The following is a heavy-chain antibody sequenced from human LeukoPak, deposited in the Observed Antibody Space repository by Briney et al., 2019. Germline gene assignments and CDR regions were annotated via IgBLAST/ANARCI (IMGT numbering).Heavy chain of an antibody. CDR2: ISYDGSNK. CDR3: ARAPAGYYFDY. D-gene: IGHD3-10*01. Sequence: GGSLRLSCAASGFTFSSYAMHWVRQAPGKGLEWVAVISYDGSNKYYADSVKGRFTISGDNSKNTLYLQMNSLRAEDTAVYYCARAPAGYYFDYWGQGTLVTVSS. J-gene: IGHJ4*02. CDR1: GFTFSSYA. V-gene: IGHV3-30-3*01.